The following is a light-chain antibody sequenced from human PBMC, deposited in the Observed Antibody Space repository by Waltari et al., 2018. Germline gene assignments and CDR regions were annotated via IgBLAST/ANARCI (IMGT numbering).Light chain of an antibody. CDR3: QVSDSTTDLVI. CDR1: NIGGYS. V-gene: IGLV3-21*04. J-gene: IGLJ2*01. Sequence: SYVLTQPPSVSVAPGETSRITCGGDNIGGYSVPWYQQKPGQAPVLVLYYDNDRPSGIPERFSGSNFGNTATLTISRVEAGDEADYYCQVSDSTTDLVIFGGGTKLTVL. CDR2: YDN.